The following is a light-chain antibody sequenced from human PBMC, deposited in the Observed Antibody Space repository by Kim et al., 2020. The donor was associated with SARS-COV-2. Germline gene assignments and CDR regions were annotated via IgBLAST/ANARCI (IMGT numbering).Light chain of an antibody. CDR2: QAS. Sequence: DIQMTQSPSTLSAFVGTRVTITCRASQSVDNWLAWYQQIPGKAPKLLIYQASKLASGVPSRFSGSGSGTTFTLTIYNLQPDDSAIYYCKQYETYWTFGPGTKVDIK. J-gene: IGKJ1*01. CDR1: QSVDNW. CDR3: KQYETYWT. V-gene: IGKV1-5*03.